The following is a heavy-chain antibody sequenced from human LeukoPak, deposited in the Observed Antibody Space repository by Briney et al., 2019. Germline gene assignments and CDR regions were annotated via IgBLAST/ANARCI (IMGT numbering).Heavy chain of an antibody. V-gene: IGHV4-39*01. J-gene: IGHJ6*02. D-gene: IGHD2-15*01. CDR3: ARLSGQCSGGSCYGYYGMHV. CDR2: IHYSGTT. CDR1: GGSISSGSYQ. Sequence: SETLSLTCTVSGGSISSGSYQWGWLRQPPGKGLEWIGSIHYSGTTHYKPSLKSRVTTSVDTSKNQFSLKVTSVIAAETAVYYCARLSGQCSGGSCYGYYGMHVGAQGTSVSVSS.